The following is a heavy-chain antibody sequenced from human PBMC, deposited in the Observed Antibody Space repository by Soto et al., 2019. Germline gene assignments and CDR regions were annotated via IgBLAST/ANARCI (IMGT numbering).Heavy chain of an antibody. J-gene: IGHJ4*02. CDR2: ISSTSSYI. Sequence: EVQLVESGGGLVKPGGSLRLSCAASGFTFSAYTMNWVRQAPGKGLEWVSSISSTSSYIYYADSVKGRFTSSRDNAKSSLYLQMNSLRAEDTAVYYCARAQGFGELSGDYWGQGTLVTVSS. V-gene: IGHV3-21*01. CDR3: ARAQGFGELSGDY. CDR1: GFTFSAYT. D-gene: IGHD3-10*01.